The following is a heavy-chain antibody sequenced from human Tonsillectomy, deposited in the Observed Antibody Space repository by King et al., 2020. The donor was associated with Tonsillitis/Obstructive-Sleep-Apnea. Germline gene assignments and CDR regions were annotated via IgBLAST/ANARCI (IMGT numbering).Heavy chain of an antibody. CDR3: ARGSYCSRTSCYRRLDY. CDR1: GYTFTGYY. J-gene: IGHJ4*02. CDR2: INPNSGGT. Sequence: VQLVESGAEVKKPGASVKVSCKASGYTFTGYYMHWVRQAPGQGLEWMGWINPNSGGTNYAQKFQGWVTMTRDTSISTAYMELSRLRSDDTAVYYCARGSYCSRTSCYRRLDYWGQGTLVTVSS. D-gene: IGHD2-2*01. V-gene: IGHV1-2*04.